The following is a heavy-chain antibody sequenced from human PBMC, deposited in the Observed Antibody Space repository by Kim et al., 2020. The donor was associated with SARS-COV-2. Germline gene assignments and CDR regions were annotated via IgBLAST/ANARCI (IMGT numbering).Heavy chain of an antibody. V-gene: IGHV4-31*02. Sequence: SRVTISVDTSKNQFSLKLSSVTAADTAVYYCARDFRPDIAVAGTGGYFDYWGQGTLVTVSS. D-gene: IGHD6-19*01. CDR3: ARDFRPDIAVAGTGGYFDY. J-gene: IGHJ4*02.